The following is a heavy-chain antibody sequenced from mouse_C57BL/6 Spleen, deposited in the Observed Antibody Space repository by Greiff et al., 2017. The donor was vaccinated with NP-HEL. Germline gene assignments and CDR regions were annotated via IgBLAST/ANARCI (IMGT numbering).Heavy chain of an antibody. D-gene: IGHD1-3*01. CDR3: VKSGNHPSWFAY. CDR1: GFSFNTYA. CDR2: IRSKSNNYAT. V-gene: IGHV10-1*01. Sequence: EVKLVESGGGLVQPKGSLKLSCAASGFSFNTYAMNWVRQAPGKGLEWVARIRSKSNNYATYYADSVKDRFTISRDDSESMLYLQMNNLKTEDTAMYYCVKSGNHPSWFAYWGQGTLVTVSA. J-gene: IGHJ3*01.